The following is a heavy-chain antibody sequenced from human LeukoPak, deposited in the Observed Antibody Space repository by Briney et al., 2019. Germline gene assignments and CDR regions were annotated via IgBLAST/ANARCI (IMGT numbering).Heavy chain of an antibody. CDR3: AKMAGVNWFDP. D-gene: IGHD5-24*01. V-gene: IGHV4-61*02. CDR1: GGSISSGSYY. J-gene: IGHJ5*02. Sequence: PSETLSLTCTVSGGSISSGSYYWSWIRQPAGKGLEWIGRIYTSGSTNYNPSLKSRVTISVDTSKNQFSLKLSSVTAADTAVYYCAKMAGVNWFDPWGQGTLVTVSS. CDR2: IYTSGST.